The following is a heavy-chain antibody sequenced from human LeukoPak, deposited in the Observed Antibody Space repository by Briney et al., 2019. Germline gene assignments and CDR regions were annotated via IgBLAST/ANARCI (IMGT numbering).Heavy chain of an antibody. D-gene: IGHD2-2*02. Sequence: GASVTVSCTASGYTFTGYYMHWVRQAPGQGLEWMGWINTNTGNPTYAQGFTGRFVFSLDTSVSTAYLQISSLKAEDTAVYYCARGPPERLLYSYYYGMDVWGQGTTVTVSS. CDR2: INTNTGNP. CDR3: ARGPPERLLYSYYYGMDV. CDR1: GYTFTGYY. V-gene: IGHV7-4-1*02. J-gene: IGHJ6*02.